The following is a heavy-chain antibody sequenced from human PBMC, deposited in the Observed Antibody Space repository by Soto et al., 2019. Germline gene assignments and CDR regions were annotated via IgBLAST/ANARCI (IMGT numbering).Heavy chain of an antibody. CDR1: GFTFSSYW. J-gene: IGHJ4*02. Sequence: VQLVESGGGLVQPGGSLRLSCAASGFTFSSYWVSWVRQAPGKGLEWVANIKQDGSEKYYVDSVKGRFTISRDNAKNSLYLQMNSLRAEDTAVYYCARGHSGLDYWGQGTLVTVFS. CDR2: IKQDGSEK. D-gene: IGHD1-26*01. V-gene: IGHV3-7*04. CDR3: ARGHSGLDY.